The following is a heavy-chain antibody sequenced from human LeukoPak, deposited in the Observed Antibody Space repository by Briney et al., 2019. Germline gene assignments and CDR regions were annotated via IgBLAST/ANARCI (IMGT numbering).Heavy chain of an antibody. CDR2: ISGSGGST. D-gene: IGHD3-10*01. V-gene: IGHV3-23*01. J-gene: IGHJ6*02. CDR1: GFTFSSYA. Sequence: GGSLRLSCAASGFTFSSYAMSWVRQAPGKGLEWVSAISGSGGSTYYADSVKGRFTISRDNSKNTLSLQVNSLRGEDTAVYYCARAGGYYKGMDVWGQGTTVTVSS. CDR3: ARAGGYYKGMDV.